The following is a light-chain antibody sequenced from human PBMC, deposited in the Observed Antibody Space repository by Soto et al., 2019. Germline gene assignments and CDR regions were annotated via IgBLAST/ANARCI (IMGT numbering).Light chain of an antibody. V-gene: IGLV1-51*02. CDR2: ENN. J-gene: IGLJ2*01. Sequence: QSALTQPPSVSAAPGQKVTISCSGGSSNIGNNYVSWYQQVPGTAPKVLITENNKRPSGIPGRFSGSKSGTSAILGISGLQTGDEAYYYCATWDSSLKIVVFGGGTKLTVL. CDR1: SSNIGNNY. CDR3: ATWDSSLKIVV.